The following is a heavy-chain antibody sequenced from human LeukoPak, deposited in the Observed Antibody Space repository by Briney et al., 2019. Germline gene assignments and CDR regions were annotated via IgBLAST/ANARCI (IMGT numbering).Heavy chain of an antibody. Sequence: SETLSLTCTVSGGSISSSSYYWGWIRQPPGKGLEWLGSIYYSGSTYYNPSLKSRVTISVDTSKNQFSLKLSSVTAADTAVYYCARQSGSRRPYDSSGYYYATKFDYWGQGTLVTVSS. CDR2: IYYSGST. CDR3: ARQSGSRRPYDSSGYYYATKFDY. CDR1: GGSISSSSYY. D-gene: IGHD3-22*01. J-gene: IGHJ4*02. V-gene: IGHV4-39*01.